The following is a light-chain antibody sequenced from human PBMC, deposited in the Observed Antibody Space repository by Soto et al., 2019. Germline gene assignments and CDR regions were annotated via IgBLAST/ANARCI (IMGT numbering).Light chain of an antibody. CDR3: MQALQTPVT. J-gene: IGKJ3*01. Sequence: DIVMTQSPLSLPVTPGEPASISCRSSQSLLHSNGYNYLDWYLQKPGQSPQLLIYLGSNRASGVPDRCSGRGSGTDFTLKISRVEAEDVGVYYCMQALQTPVTFGPGTKVDIK. CDR2: LGS. V-gene: IGKV2-28*01. CDR1: QSLLHSNGYNY.